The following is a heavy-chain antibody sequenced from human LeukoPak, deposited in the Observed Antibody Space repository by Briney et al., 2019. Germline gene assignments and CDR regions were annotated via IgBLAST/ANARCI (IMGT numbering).Heavy chain of an antibody. D-gene: IGHD3-10*01. Sequence: SETLSLTCTVSGGSISSYFWNWIRQPPGQGLEWIGYIYNSGSNSNPTLKSRVTISLDTSKNQFSLRVSFVTAADTAVYYCARGSDSDYFDYWGQGTLVTVSS. CDR2: IYNSGS. J-gene: IGHJ4*02. CDR3: ARGSDSDYFDY. CDR1: GGSISSYF. V-gene: IGHV4-59*01.